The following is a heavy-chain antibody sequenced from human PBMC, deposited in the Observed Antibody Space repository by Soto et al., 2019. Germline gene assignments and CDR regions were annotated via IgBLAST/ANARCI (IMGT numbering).Heavy chain of an antibody. CDR1: GGSVSSSTYY. Sequence: LSLTCTVFGGSVSSSTYYWSWIRQPPGKGLEWIGYIYFNGGTNYNPSLKSRVTMSVDTSQNQFSLELNSVTTADTAVYYCARGRTYCGGDCYLYFNHWGQGTLVTVSS. J-gene: IGHJ1*01. D-gene: IGHD2-21*02. V-gene: IGHV4-61*01. CDR3: ARGRTYCGGDCYLYFNH. CDR2: IYFNGGT.